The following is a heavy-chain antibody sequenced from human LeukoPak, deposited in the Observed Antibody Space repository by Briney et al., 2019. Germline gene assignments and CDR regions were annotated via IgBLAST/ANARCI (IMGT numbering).Heavy chain of an antibody. CDR2: INHSGST. D-gene: IGHD3-16*02. Sequence: PSETLSLTCAVYGGSFSGYYWSWIRQPPAKGLEWIGEINHSGSTNYNPSLKSRVTISVDTSKNQFSLKLSSVTAADTAVYYCARDFYYDYVWGSSRYYYGMDVWGQGTTVTVSS. CDR3: ARDFYYDYVWGSSRYYYGMDV. J-gene: IGHJ6*02. V-gene: IGHV4-34*01. CDR1: GGSFSGYY.